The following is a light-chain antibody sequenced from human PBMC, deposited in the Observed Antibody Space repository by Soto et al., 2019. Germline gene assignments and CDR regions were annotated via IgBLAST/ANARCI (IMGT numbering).Light chain of an antibody. J-gene: IGKJ1*01. CDR1: QSISNY. V-gene: IGKV1-39*01. Sequence: DIQLTQSPSSLSASVGDRVSISCRASQSISNYLNWYQQKPGKDPKVLIFAASRLQSEVPSRFSGSGSGTAFTLTNSSLQPVDFATYYCQQSYTRTFGQGTKV. CDR2: AAS. CDR3: QQSYTRT.